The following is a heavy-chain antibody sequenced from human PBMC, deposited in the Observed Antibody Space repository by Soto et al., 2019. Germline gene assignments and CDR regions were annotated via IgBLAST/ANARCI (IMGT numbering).Heavy chain of an antibody. D-gene: IGHD2-15*01. Sequence: GSLRLSCAASGLTFSSYAMSWVRQAPGKGLEWVSAISGSGGSTYYADSVKGRFTISRDNSKNTLYLQMNSLRAEDTAVYYCAKGSVVVENYYYYYMDVWGKGTTVTVSS. CDR3: AKGSVVVENYYYYYMDV. CDR1: GLTFSSYA. J-gene: IGHJ6*03. CDR2: ISGSGGST. V-gene: IGHV3-23*01.